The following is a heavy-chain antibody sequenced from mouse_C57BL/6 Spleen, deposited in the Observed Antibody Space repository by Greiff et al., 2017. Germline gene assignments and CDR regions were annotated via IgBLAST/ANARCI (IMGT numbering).Heavy chain of an antibody. CDR1: GFTFSDYY. V-gene: IGHV5-12*01. J-gene: IGHJ4*01. Sequence: EVKLVESGGGLVQPGGSLKLSCAASGFTFSDYYMYWVRQTPEKRLEWVAYISNGGGSTYYPDTVKGRFTISRDNAKNTLYLQMSRLKSEDTAMYYCARQTGTGYYAMDYWGQGTSVTVSS. CDR2: ISNGGGST. D-gene: IGHD4-1*01. CDR3: ARQTGTGYYAMDY.